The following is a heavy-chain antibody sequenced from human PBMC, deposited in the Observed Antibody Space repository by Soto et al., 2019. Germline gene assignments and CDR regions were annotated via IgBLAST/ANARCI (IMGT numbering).Heavy chain of an antibody. CDR3: AREVGYGDFSAALLD. V-gene: IGHV1-69*01. J-gene: IGHJ4*02. D-gene: IGHD4-17*01. CDR1: GGSFSSYV. Sequence: QVHLVQSGAEVKQPGSSVRVSCKASGGSFSSYVISWVRQAPGQGLEWMGGIIPMFGTANYAQNFQGRVTITADQSTSTAYMELNSLRSDDTAVYYCAREVGYGDFSAALLDWGQGTLVTVSS. CDR2: IIPMFGTA.